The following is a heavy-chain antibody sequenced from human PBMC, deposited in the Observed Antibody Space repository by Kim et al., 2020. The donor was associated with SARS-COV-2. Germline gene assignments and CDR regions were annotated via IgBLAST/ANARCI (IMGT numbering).Heavy chain of an antibody. CDR2: FDPEDGET. D-gene: IGHD6-13*01. Sequence: ASVKVSCKVSGYTLTELSMHWVRQAPGKGLEWMGGFDPEDGETIYAQKFHGSVTMTEDTSTDTAYMELSSLRSEDTAVYYCATGLPPGIAAAGTDYWGQGTLVTVSS. J-gene: IGHJ4*02. CDR3: ATGLPPGIAAAGTDY. CDR1: GYTLTELS. V-gene: IGHV1-24*01.